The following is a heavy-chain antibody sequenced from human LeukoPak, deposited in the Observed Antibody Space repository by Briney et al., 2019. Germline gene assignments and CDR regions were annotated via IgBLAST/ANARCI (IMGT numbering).Heavy chain of an antibody. CDR2: IYYSGST. D-gene: IGHD6-19*01. J-gene: IGHJ4*02. CDR1: GFTFSSYA. V-gene: IGHV4-59*08. Sequence: PGGSLRLSCAASGFTFSSYAMSWVRQAPGKGLEWIGYIYYSGSTNYNPSLKSRVTISVDTSKNQFSLKLSSVTAADTAVYYCARRGSSGWYYFDYWGQGTLVTVSS. CDR3: ARRGSSGWYYFDY.